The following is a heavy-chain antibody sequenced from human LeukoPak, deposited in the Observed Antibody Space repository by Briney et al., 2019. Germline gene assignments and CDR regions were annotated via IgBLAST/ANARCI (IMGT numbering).Heavy chain of an antibody. CDR1: GYSISSGYY. J-gene: IGHJ4*02. Sequence: SETLSLTCTVSGYSISSGYYWGWIRQPPGKGLEWIGSIYHSGSTYYNPSLKSRVTISVDTSKNQFSLKLSSVTAADTAMYYCVTQISLCHYYWGQGTLVTVSS. CDR2: IYHSGST. D-gene: IGHD2-2*01. V-gene: IGHV4-38-2*02. CDR3: VTQISLCHYY.